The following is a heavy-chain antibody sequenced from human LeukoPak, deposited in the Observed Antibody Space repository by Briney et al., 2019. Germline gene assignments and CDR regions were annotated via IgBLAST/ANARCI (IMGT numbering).Heavy chain of an antibody. CDR1: GYTFTSYA. V-gene: IGHV1-3*01. D-gene: IGHD4-17*01. Sequence: ASVKVSCKASGYTFTSYAIHWVRQAPGQRLEWMGWINAGNGNTKYSQKFQGRVTITRDTSASTAYMELSSLRSEDTAVYYCARDQWSTVTHGLYFDYWGQGTLVTVSS. CDR3: ARDQWSTVTHGLYFDY. CDR2: INAGNGNT. J-gene: IGHJ4*02.